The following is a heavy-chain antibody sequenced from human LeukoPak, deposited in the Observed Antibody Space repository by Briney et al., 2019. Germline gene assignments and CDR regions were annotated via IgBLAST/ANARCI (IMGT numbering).Heavy chain of an antibody. Sequence: PGRSLRLSCAASGFTFSSYGMHWVRQAPGKGLEWVAVISYDGSNKYYADSVKGRFTISRDNAKNSLYLQMNSLRAEDTAVYYCARERRFGELSDYYFDYWGQGTLVTVSS. J-gene: IGHJ4*02. V-gene: IGHV3-30*03. CDR3: ARERRFGELSDYYFDY. D-gene: IGHD3-10*01. CDR1: GFTFSSYG. CDR2: ISYDGSNK.